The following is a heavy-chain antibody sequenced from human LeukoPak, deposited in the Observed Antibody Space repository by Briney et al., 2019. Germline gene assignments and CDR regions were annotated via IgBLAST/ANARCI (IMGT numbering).Heavy chain of an antibody. J-gene: IGHJ4*02. CDR1: GSSLSTSGMC. CDR3: ARMLWFGESDY. V-gene: IGHV2-70*01. D-gene: IGHD3-10*01. Sequence: GSGPTLANPPQTLTLTCTFSGSSLSTSGMCVSWIRQPPGKALEWLTLIDWDDDKYYSTSLKTRLTISKDTSKNQVVLTMTNMDPVDTPTYYCARMLWFGESDYWGQGTLVTVSS. CDR2: IDWDDDK.